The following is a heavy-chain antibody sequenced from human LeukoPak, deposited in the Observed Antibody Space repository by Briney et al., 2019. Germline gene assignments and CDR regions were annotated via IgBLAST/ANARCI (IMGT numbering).Heavy chain of an antibody. D-gene: IGHD3-16*01. Sequence: SVKVSCKASGGTFSSTISWVRQAPGQGLEWMGRIIPILDMTRYAQKFQGRLTITADKSTSTIYMDLTSLRSDDTAVYCCARDGGDGGGSRWGQGTQVTVSS. J-gene: IGHJ4*02. V-gene: IGHV1-69*04. CDR3: ARDGGDGGGSR. CDR1: GGTFSST. CDR2: IIPILDMT.